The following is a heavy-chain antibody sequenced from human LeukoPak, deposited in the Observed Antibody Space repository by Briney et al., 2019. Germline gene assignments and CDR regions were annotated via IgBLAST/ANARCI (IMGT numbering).Heavy chain of an antibody. D-gene: IGHD3-22*01. Sequence: SETLSLTCTVSGGSISSYYWSWIRQPPGKGLEWIGYIYYSGSTYYNPSLKSRVTISVDTSKNQFSLKLSSVTAADTAVYYCASGYYDSSGYYGMDVWGQGTTVTVSS. V-gene: IGHV4-59*06. J-gene: IGHJ6*02. CDR3: ASGYYDSSGYYGMDV. CDR2: IYYSGST. CDR1: GGSISSYY.